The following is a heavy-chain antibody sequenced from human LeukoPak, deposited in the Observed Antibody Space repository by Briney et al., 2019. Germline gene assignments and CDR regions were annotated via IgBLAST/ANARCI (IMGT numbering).Heavy chain of an antibody. CDR3: AKAPVTTCRGAYCYPFDY. J-gene: IGHJ4*02. Sequence: GGSLRLSCAASGFTLSSYAMSWVRQAPGKGLEWVSAISDSGNTYHADSVKGRFTISRDSSKNTLFLQMNRLRPADAAVYYCAKAPVTTCRGAYCYPFDYWGQGTLVTVSS. D-gene: IGHD2-21*01. V-gene: IGHV3-23*01. CDR1: GFTLSSYA. CDR2: ISDSGNT.